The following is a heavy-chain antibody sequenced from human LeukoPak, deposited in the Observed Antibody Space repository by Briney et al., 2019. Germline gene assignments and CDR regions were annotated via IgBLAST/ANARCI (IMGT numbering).Heavy chain of an antibody. CDR1: GFTFSSYA. CDR2: ISYDGSNE. V-gene: IGHV3-30-3*01. Sequence: HTGGSLRLSCAPSGFTFSSYAMYWVRQTPGKGLEWVAVISYDGSNEHHADSVKGRFTISRDNSKNTLYLQMNSLRADDTAVYFCARGAPPDYWGQGTLVTVSS. J-gene: IGHJ4*02. CDR3: ARGAPPDY.